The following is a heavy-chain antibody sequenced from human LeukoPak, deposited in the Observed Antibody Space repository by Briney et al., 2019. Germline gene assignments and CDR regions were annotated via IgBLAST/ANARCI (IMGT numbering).Heavy chain of an antibody. D-gene: IGHD6-19*01. Sequence: GGSLRLSCAASGFTFSSYWMFWVRQPPGKGLEWVATIKKDGSEKDYVDSVRGRFTISRDNAENSLSLQMNSLRGDDTAIYYCVGGSGWLFDYWGQGTLVTVSS. CDR2: IKKDGSEK. J-gene: IGHJ4*02. CDR1: GFTFSSYW. CDR3: VGGSGWLFDY. V-gene: IGHV3-7*01.